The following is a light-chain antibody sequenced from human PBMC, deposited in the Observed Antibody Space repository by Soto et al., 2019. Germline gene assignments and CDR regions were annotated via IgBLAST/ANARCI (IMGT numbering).Light chain of an antibody. V-gene: IGLV1-47*01. J-gene: IGLJ1*01. CDR2: RNN. CDR3: AAWDDSLSGRV. CDR1: SSNIGSNY. Sequence: QSVLTQPPSASGTPGQRGTISCSGSSSNIGSNYVFWYQQLPGTAPKLLIYRNNQRPSGVPDRFSGPKSGTSASLAISGLRSEDEADYYCAAWDDSLSGRVFGTGTRSPS.